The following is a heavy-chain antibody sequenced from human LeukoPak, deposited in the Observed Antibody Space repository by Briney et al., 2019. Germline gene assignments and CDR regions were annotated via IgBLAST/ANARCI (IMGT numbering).Heavy chain of an antibody. CDR3: AKYSTSIIRGAFDF. Sequence: GGSLRLSCAASGFTFKTYAMSWVRQAPGEGLEWVASISAGGLNTYYADAVEGRFSISRDNSKDTVLLQMNSLRAEDTALYYCAKYSTSIIRGAFDFWGQGTMVTVSS. D-gene: IGHD3-10*01. V-gene: IGHV3-23*01. CDR1: GFTFKTYA. J-gene: IGHJ3*01. CDR2: ISAGGLNT.